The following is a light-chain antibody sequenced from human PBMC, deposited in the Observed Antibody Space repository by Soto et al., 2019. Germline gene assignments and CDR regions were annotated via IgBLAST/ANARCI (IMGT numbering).Light chain of an antibody. Sequence: DTQMTQSPSALSASVGDRVTITGRASQSISSYLNWYQQKPGKAPKVLIYAASSLQSGVPSRFSGSGSGTDFTLTISSLQPEDFATYYCQQSYSAPWTFGQGTKVEIK. CDR1: QSISSY. V-gene: IGKV1-39*01. J-gene: IGKJ1*01. CDR2: AAS. CDR3: QQSYSAPWT.